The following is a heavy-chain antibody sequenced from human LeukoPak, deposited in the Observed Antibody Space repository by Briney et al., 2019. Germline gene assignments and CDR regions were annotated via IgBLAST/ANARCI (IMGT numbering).Heavy chain of an antibody. CDR1: GFTFSNNA. V-gene: IGHV3-23*01. CDR2: VSGDGSST. Sequence: GGSLRLSCVTSGFTFSNNAMTWVRQAPGKGLEWVSIVSGDGSSTLYADSMKGRFAISRDSSERTVYLQMDSLRADDTAIYYCAKGLGPNCGGGCYSRVFDYWGQGTLVTVSS. D-gene: IGHD2-21*02. J-gene: IGHJ4*02. CDR3: AKGLGPNCGGGCYSRVFDY.